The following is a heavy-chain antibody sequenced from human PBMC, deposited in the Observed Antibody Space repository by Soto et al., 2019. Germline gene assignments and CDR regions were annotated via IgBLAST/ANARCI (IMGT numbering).Heavy chain of an antibody. CDR2: IYYSGST. J-gene: IGHJ4*02. CDR3: ARAGFYDFCTGTHYFDY. Sequence: SETLCLACTFSVGSISIGDYYWSWIRQPPGKGLEWIGYIYYSGSTYYNPSLKSRVTISVDTSKNQFSLKLSSVTAADTAVYYCARAGFYDFCTGTHYFDYWGQGTLFTVSS. CDR1: VGSISIGDYY. V-gene: IGHV4-30-4*01. D-gene: IGHD3-3*01.